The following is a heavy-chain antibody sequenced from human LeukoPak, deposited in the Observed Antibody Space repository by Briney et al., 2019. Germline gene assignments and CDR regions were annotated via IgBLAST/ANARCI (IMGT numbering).Heavy chain of an antibody. CDR3: ARDQSSSNYKAGAFDI. J-gene: IGHJ3*02. V-gene: IGHV3-48*01. CDR1: GFTFSSYS. D-gene: IGHD4-11*01. CDR2: ISSSSSTI. Sequence: GGSLRLSCAASGFTFSSYSMNWVRQAPGKGLEWVSYISSSSSTIYYADSVKGRFTISRDNAKNSLYLQMNSLRAEDTAVYYCARDQSSSNYKAGAFDIWGQGTMVTVSS.